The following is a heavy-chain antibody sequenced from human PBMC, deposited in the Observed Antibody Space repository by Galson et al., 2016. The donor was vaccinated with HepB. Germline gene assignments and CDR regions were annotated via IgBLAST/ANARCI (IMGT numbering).Heavy chain of an antibody. CDR1: GFTFSDHY. V-gene: IGHV3-11*06. D-gene: IGHD3-22*01. J-gene: IGHJ4*02. CDR2: ISGPSSYT. CDR3: ARDTNYYDSLGHNPSSDY. Sequence: SLRLSCAASGFTFSDHYMTWIRQAPGKGLEWLSYISGPSSYTNYADSVKGRFTISRDNTKNSLYLHMANLRAEDTAVYYCARDTNYYDSLGHNPSSDYWGQGTLVIVSS.